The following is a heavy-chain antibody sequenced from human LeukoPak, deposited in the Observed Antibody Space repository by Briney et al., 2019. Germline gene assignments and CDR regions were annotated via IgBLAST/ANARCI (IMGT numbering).Heavy chain of an antibody. CDR3: ATAVSGSYYK. V-gene: IGHV1-24*01. Sequence: ASVKVSCKVSEYTPTELSMHWVRQAPGKGLEWMGGFDPEDGETIYAQKFQGRVTMTEDTSTDTAYMELSSLRSEDTAVYYCATAVSGSYYKWGQGTLVTVSS. CDR2: FDPEDGET. J-gene: IGHJ4*02. CDR1: EYTPTELS. D-gene: IGHD1-26*01.